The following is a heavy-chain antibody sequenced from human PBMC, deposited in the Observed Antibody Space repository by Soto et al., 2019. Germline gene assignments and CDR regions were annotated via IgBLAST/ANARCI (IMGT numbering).Heavy chain of an antibody. CDR3: ARAHKKYGSGSIYTDY. CDR2: INAGNGNT. J-gene: IGHJ4*02. CDR1: GGTFXSYT. V-gene: IGHV1-3*01. D-gene: IGHD3-10*01. Sequence: GASVKVSCKASGGTFXSYTISWVRQAPGQGLEWMGWINAGNGNTKYSQKFQGRVTITRDTSANTVYMELRSLRSDDTAVYYCARAHKKYGSGSIYTDYWGQGTLVTVSS.